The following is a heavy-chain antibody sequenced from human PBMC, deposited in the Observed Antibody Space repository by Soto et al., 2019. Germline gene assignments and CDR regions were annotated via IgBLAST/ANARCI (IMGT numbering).Heavy chain of an antibody. CDR2: ISGSGGST. CDR1: GFTFSSYA. J-gene: IGHJ4*02. Sequence: GGSLRLSCAAYGFTFSSYAMSWVRQAPGKGLEWVSAISGSGGSTYFADSVKGRFPISRDNSKNTLYLQMNRLRAEETAVYYCAKVYLSELLWFMDLSMDYCRERSLVTVS. CDR3: AKVYLSELLWFMDLSMDY. D-gene: IGHD3-10*01. V-gene: IGHV3-23*01.